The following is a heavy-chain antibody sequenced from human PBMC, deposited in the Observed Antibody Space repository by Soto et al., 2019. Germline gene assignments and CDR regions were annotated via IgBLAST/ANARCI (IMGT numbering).Heavy chain of an antibody. D-gene: IGHD2-15*01. V-gene: IGHV4-39*01. CDR2: IYYSGST. CDR1: GGSISSSSYY. Sequence: PSETLSLTCTVSGGSISSSSYYWGWIRQPPGKGLEWIGSIYYSGSTYYNPSLKSRVTISVDTSKNQFSLKLSSVTAADTAVYYCARHDVVVVAATFYNWFDPWGQGTLVTVS. CDR3: ARHDVVVVAATFYNWFDP. J-gene: IGHJ5*02.